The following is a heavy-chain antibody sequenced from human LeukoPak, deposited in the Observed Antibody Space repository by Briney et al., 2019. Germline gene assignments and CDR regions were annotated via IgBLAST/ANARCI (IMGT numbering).Heavy chain of an antibody. Sequence: PGGSLRLSCAASGFTFSDYYMSWIRQAPGKGLEWVAFIRYDGSNKYYADSVKGRFTISRDNSKNTLYLQMNSLRAEDTAVYYCAKDQGYYYDSSGYYYPDYWGQGTLVTVSS. J-gene: IGHJ4*02. CDR2: IRYDGSNK. V-gene: IGHV3-30*02. CDR3: AKDQGYYYDSSGYYYPDY. CDR1: GFTFSDYY. D-gene: IGHD3-22*01.